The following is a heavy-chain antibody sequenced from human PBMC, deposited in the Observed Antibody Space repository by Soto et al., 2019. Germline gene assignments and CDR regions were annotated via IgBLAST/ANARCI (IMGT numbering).Heavy chain of an antibody. CDR3: AKDLGGIAAAGWDAFDI. CDR2: ISGSGGST. V-gene: IGHV3-23*01. D-gene: IGHD6-13*01. CDR1: GFTFSSYA. Sequence: GGSLRFSCAASGFTFSSYAMSWVRQAPGKGLEWVSAISGSGGSTYYADSVKGRFTISRDNSKNTLYLQMNSLRAEDTAVYYCAKDLGGIAAAGWDAFDIWGQGTMVTVSS. J-gene: IGHJ3*02.